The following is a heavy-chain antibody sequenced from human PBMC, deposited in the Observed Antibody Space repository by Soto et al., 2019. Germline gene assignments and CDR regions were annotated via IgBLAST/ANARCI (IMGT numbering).Heavy chain of an antibody. D-gene: IGHD3-10*01. V-gene: IGHV4-39*01. J-gene: IGHJ4*02. CDR3: ANYGSGRANY. Sequence: PSETLSLTCTVSGGSISSSSYYWGWIRQPPGKGLEWIGSIYYSGSTYYNPSLKSRVTISVDTSKNQFSLKLSSVTAADTAVYYRANYGSGRANYWGQGTLVTVYS. CDR2: IYYSGST. CDR1: GGSISSSSYY.